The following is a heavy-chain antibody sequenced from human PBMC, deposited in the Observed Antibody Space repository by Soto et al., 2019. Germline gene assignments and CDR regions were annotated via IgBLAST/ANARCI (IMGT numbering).Heavy chain of an antibody. CDR3: ARDPDNPYYYASSGFYY. CDR1: GFTFSSYA. D-gene: IGHD3-22*01. Sequence: QVQLVESGGGVVQPGRSLRLSCAASGFTFSSYAMHWVRQAPGKGLERVAVISYDGSNKYYADSVKGRFTISRDNSKNTLYLQMNSLRAEDTAVYYCARDPDNPYYYASSGFYYWGQGTLVTVSS. CDR2: ISYDGSNK. V-gene: IGHV3-30-3*01. J-gene: IGHJ4*02.